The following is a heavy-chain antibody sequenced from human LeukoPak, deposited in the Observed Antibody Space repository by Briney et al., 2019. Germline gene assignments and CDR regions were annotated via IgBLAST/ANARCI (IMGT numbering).Heavy chain of an antibody. CDR2: IYPDDSDT. CDR1: GYSFTTYW. J-gene: IGHJ4*02. Sequence: GESLKISCKGSGYSFTTYWIGWVRKMPGKGLEWMGIIYPDDSDTRYSPSFQGQVTMSADKSITTAYLQWSSLKASDTAMYYCARQGYSGYEYSFDYWGQGTLVTVSS. D-gene: IGHD5-12*01. V-gene: IGHV5-51*01. CDR3: ARQGYSGYEYSFDY.